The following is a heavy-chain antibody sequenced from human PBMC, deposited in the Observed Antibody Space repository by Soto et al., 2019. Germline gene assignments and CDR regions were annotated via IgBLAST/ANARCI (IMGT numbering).Heavy chain of an antibody. CDR3: AKNDGPTSSSAWFDY. V-gene: IGHV3-30*18. J-gene: IGHJ4*02. CDR2: ISYDGSDK. Sequence: GGSLRLSCAASGFTFSSYGMHWVRQAPGKGLEWVAVISYDGSDKYYVDSVKGRFTISRDNSKNTLYLQMNSLRAEDTAVYYCAKNDGPTSSSAWFDYWGQGTLVTVSS. CDR1: GFTFSSYG. D-gene: IGHD2-2*01.